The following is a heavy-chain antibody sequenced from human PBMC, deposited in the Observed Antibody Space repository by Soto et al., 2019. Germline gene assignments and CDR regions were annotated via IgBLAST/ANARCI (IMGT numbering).Heavy chain of an antibody. D-gene: IGHD3-22*01. V-gene: IGHV3-30*18. CDR1: GFSLNDYG. CDR3: AKSNRGAYDTPDF. Sequence: GGSLRLSCAASGFSLNDYGMHWVRQPPGKGLEWVADISYDGRNKYYTDSVSGRFTISRDISKGTLYLQMNSLRPEDTAVYYCAKSNRGAYDTPDFWGQGTPVTVSS. CDR2: ISYDGRNK. J-gene: IGHJ4*02.